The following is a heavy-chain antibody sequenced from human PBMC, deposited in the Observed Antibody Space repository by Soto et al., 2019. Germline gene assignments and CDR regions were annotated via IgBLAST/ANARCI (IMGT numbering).Heavy chain of an antibody. CDR2: ISYDGSNK. CDR1: EFTFITCG. V-gene: IGHV3-30*18. D-gene: IGHD3-9*01. Sequence: GGSLRLSCAASEFTFITCGMHWVRQLPGTGLEWVAVISYDGSNKYYADSVKGRFTISRDNSKNTLYLQMNSLRVEDTAVYYCAKEGQYYDILTGYRSYYGMDVWGQGTTVTVSS. CDR3: AKEGQYYDILTGYRSYYGMDV. J-gene: IGHJ6*02.